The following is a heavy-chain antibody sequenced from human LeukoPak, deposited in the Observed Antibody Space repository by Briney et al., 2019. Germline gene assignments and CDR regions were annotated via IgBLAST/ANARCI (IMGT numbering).Heavy chain of an antibody. D-gene: IGHD1-26*01. CDR3: ATGERLGLFDY. Sequence: KFQGRVTMTEDTSTDTAYMELSSLRSEDTAVYYCATGERLGLFDYWGQGTLVTVSS. V-gene: IGHV1-24*01. J-gene: IGHJ4*02.